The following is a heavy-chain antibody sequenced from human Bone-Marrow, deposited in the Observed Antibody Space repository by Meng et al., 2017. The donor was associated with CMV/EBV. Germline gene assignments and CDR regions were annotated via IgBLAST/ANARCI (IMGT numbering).Heavy chain of an antibody. CDR1: GGSISSSSYY. Sequence: GSLRLSCTVSGGSISSSSYYWGWIRQPPGKGLEWIGSIYYSGSTYYNPSLKSRVTISVDTSKNQFSLKLSSVTAADTAVYYCARFDTAMGGMDVWGQGTTVPVSS. CDR3: ARFDTAMGGMDV. CDR2: IYYSGST. V-gene: IGHV4-39*01. D-gene: IGHD5-18*01. J-gene: IGHJ6*02.